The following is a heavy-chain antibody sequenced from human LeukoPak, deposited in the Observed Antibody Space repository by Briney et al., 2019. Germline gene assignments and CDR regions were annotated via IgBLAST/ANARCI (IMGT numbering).Heavy chain of an antibody. CDR3: ASSGSMVQGVIIPLDAFDI. Sequence: SETLSLTCTVSGGSISSYYWSWIRQPAGKGLEWIGRIYTSGSTNYNPPLKSRVTMSVDTSKNQFSLKLSSVTAADTAVYYCASSGSMVQGVIIPLDAFDIWGQGTMVTVSS. CDR1: GGSISSYY. D-gene: IGHD3-10*01. V-gene: IGHV4-4*07. J-gene: IGHJ3*02. CDR2: IYTSGST.